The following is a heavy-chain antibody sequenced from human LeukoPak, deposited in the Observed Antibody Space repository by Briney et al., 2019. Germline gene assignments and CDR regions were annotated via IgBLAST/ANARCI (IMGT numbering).Heavy chain of an antibody. Sequence: ASVKVSCKASGYTFTGYYMHWVRQAPGQGLEWMGRINPNSGGTNYAQKFQGRVTMTRDTSISTAYMELSRLRSDDTAVYYCARVGSYYDSSGYHDYWAREPWSPSPQ. CDR3: ARVGSYYDSSGYHDY. D-gene: IGHD3-22*01. CDR2: INPNSGGT. CDR1: GYTFTGYY. V-gene: IGHV1-2*06. J-gene: IGHJ4*02.